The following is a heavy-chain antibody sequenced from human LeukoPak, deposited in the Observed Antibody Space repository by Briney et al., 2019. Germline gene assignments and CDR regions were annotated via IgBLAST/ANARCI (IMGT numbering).Heavy chain of an antibody. V-gene: IGHV3-23*01. Sequence: GGSLRLSCAASGFAFSSYAMSWVRQAPGKGLEWVSTISGSGVSTYSADSVKGRFTISRDQSKNTLYLQMNSLRAEDTAVYYCARVSRYSAMVRGVIYPFFDYWGQGTLVTVSS. CDR1: GFAFSSYA. J-gene: IGHJ4*02. CDR3: ARVSRYSAMVRGVIYPFFDY. CDR2: ISGSGVST. D-gene: IGHD3-10*01.